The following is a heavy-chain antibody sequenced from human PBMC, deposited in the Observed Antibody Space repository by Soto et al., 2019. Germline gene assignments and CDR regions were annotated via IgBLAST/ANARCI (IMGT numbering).Heavy chain of an antibody. V-gene: IGHV3-23*01. CDR2: ISGSGGST. Sequence: KGLEWVSAISGSGGSTYYADSVKGRFTISRDNSKNTLYLQMNSLRAEDTAVYYFVIFQAEDGILYFCSVSAFLLNRSSDL. J-gene: IGHJ2*01. D-gene: IGHD3-9*01. CDR3: VIFQAEDGILYFCSVSAFLLNRSSDL.